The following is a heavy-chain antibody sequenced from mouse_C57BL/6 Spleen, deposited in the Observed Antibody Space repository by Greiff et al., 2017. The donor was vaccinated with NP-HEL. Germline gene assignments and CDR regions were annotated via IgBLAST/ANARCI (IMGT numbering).Heavy chain of an antibody. J-gene: IGHJ2*01. CDR1: GYAFTNYL. D-gene: IGHD3-2*02. CDR3: ARSQLRLRNYFDY. CDR2: INPGSGGT. V-gene: IGHV1-54*01. Sequence: QVQLQQSGAELVRPGTSVKVSCKASGYAFTNYLIEWVKQRPGQGLEWIGVINPGSGGTNYNEKFKGKATLTADKSSSTAYMQLSSLTSEDSAVYFCARSQLRLRNYFDYWGQGTTLTVSS.